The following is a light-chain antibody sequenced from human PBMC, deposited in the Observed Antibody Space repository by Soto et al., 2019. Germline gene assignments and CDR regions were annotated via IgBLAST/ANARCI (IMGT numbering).Light chain of an antibody. V-gene: IGKV3-20*01. J-gene: IGKJ5*01. Sequence: EIVLTQSPGTLSLSPGERSTLSCRASQILTNSFSAWYLQKPGQAPRLLIYDTSSRATGIPDRFSGSGSGTDFTLTISRLEPEDFAVFFCQQYGTSEIIFGQGTRLEIK. CDR3: QQYGTSEII. CDR1: QILTNSF. CDR2: DTS.